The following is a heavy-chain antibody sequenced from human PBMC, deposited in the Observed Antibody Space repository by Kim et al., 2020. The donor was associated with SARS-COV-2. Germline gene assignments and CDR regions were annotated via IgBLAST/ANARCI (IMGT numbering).Heavy chain of an antibody. CDR2: VHYAGST. J-gene: IGHJ4*02. D-gene: IGHD3-16*01. CDR1: GGSISSYY. CDR3: ARGQWGYVFDL. Sequence: SETLSLTCTVSGGSISSYYWTWLRQPPGKGLEWIGYVHYAGSTHYNPSLESRVTMSLDMSKNQFYLNLRSVTAADTAVYYCARGQWGYVFDLWGRGS. V-gene: IGHV4-59*01.